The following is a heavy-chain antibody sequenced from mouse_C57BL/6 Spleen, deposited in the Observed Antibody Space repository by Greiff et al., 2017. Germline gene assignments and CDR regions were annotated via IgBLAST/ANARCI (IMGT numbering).Heavy chain of an antibody. D-gene: IGHD1-1*01. V-gene: IGHV7-3*01. CDR2: IRNKANGYTT. J-gene: IGHJ1*03. CDR3: ARHYYGSSYVDWYFDV. Sequence: EVQLQESGGGLVQPGGSLSLSCAASGFTFTDYYMSWVRQPPGKALEWLGFIRNKANGYTTEYSASVKGRFTISRDNSQSILYLQMNALRAEDSATYYCARHYYGSSYVDWYFDVWGTGTTVTVSS. CDR1: GFTFTDYY.